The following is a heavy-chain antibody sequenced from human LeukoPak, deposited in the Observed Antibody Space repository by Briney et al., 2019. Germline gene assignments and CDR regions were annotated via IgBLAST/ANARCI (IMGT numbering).Heavy chain of an antibody. D-gene: IGHD3-10*01. J-gene: IGHJ6*03. CDR1: GFTFSSYG. CDR3: AKAYSGSYFLYYYYMDV. CDR2: ISGSGGST. Sequence: GGSLRLSCAASGFTFSSYGMSWVRQAPGKGLEWVSAISGSGGSTYYADSVKGRFTISRDNSKNTLYLQMNSLRAEDTAVYYCAKAYSGSYFLYYYYMDVWGKGTTVTISS. V-gene: IGHV3-23*01.